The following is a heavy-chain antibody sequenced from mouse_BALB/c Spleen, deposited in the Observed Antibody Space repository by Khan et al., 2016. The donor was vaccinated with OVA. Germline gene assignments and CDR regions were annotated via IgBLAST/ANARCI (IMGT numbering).Heavy chain of an antibody. Sequence: VQLKQSGPGLVKPSQSLSLTCTVTGYSITSNYAWNWIRQFPGNKLEWMGYISYSGSTSYNPSLKSRISITRDTSKNQFFLQFVSLPTEDPATYYCASGNYYGYAMDYWGQGTSVTVSS. J-gene: IGHJ4*01. CDR1: GYSITSNYA. CDR2: ISYSGST. CDR3: ASGNYYGYAMDY. V-gene: IGHV3-2*02. D-gene: IGHD1-1*01.